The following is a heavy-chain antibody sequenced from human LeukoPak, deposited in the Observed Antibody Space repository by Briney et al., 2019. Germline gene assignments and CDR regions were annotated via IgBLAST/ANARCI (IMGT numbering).Heavy chain of an antibody. CDR3: ARVQRGSYGY. J-gene: IGHJ4*02. D-gene: IGHD1-26*01. CDR2: IYYSGST. V-gene: IGHV4-39*07. CDR1: GASMSDYY. Sequence: SETLSLTCTVSGASMSDYYWGWIRQPPGKGLEWIGSIYYSGSTYYNPSLKSRVTISVDTSKNQFSLKLSSVTAADTAVYYCARVQRGSYGYWGQGTLVTVSS.